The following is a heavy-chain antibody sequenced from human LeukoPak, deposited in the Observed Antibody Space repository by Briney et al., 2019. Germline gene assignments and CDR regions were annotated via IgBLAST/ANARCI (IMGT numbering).Heavy chain of an antibody. Sequence: SETLSLTCTVSGGSISSHFWNWIRQPPGKGLEWIGYIYYSGSTNYNPSLKSRVTISVDTSKKQFSLKLSSVTAADTAVYYCSIGQYYFDYWGQGTVVTVSS. J-gene: IGHJ4*02. D-gene: IGHD2-21*01. V-gene: IGHV4-59*11. CDR1: GGSISSHF. CDR3: SIGQYYFDY. CDR2: IYYSGST.